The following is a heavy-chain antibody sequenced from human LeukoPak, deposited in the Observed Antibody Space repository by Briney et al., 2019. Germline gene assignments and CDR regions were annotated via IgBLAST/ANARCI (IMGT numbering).Heavy chain of an antibody. CDR3: AKSLGGNWHDAFDI. V-gene: IGHV3-74*01. CDR2: INGDGSTT. Sequence: GGSLRLSCAASGFTFSSYWMHWVRQATGKGLVWFSRINGDGSTTAYADSVKGRFTISRDNAKNTLYLQMNSLRAEDTAVYYCAKSLGGNWHDAFDIWGQGTMVTVSS. CDR1: GFTFSSYW. D-gene: IGHD4-23*01. J-gene: IGHJ3*02.